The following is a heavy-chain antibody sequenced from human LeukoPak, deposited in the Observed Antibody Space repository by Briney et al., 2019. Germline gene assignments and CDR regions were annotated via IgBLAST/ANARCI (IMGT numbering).Heavy chain of an antibody. CDR2: IYTTGST. CDR3: ARVTGGSYYWGYYYYMDV. CDR1: GDSITSGSYY. D-gene: IGHD1-26*01. V-gene: IGHV4-61*02. Sequence: PSETLSLTCTVSGDSITSGSYYWSWIRQPAGKGLEWIGRIYTTGSTSYNPSLKSRVAISLDMSKNQFSLKLSSVTAADTAVYYCARVTGGSYYWGYYYYMDVWGKGTTVTISS. J-gene: IGHJ6*03.